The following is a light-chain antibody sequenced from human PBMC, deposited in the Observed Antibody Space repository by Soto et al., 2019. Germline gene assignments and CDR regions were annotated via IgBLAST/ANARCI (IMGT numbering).Light chain of an antibody. Sequence: DIQMPQSPSTLSASVGDRVTITCRASQSISRSLAWYQQKPGKAPSLLIYDASSLEGGVPSRFSGSGFGTEFTLTSTNLQPADFATYYCQQYSDFLISFGPGTTVDFK. V-gene: IGKV1-5*01. J-gene: IGKJ3*01. CDR2: DAS. CDR3: QQYSDFLIS. CDR1: QSISRS.